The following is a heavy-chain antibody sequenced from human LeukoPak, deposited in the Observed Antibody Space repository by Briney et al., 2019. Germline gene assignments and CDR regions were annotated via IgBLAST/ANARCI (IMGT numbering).Heavy chain of an antibody. D-gene: IGHD2-21*02. CDR2: IYTSGST. J-gene: IGHJ4*02. CDR1: GGSISSYY. CDR3: ATRPSHCGGDCYSVY. Sequence: SETLSLTCTVSGGSISSYYWSWIRQPAGKGLEWIGRIYTSGSTNYNPSLKSRVTMSVDTSKNQFSLKLSSVTAADTAVYYCATRPSHCGGDCYSVYWGQGTLVTVSS. V-gene: IGHV4-4*07.